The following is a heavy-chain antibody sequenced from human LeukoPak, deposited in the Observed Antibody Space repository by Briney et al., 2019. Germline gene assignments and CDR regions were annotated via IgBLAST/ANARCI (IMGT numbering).Heavy chain of an antibody. CDR2: ISYDGSNK. D-gene: IGHD2-15*01. CDR1: GFTFSSYA. V-gene: IGHV3-30-3*01. CDR3: ARAGRSYIGFDP. J-gene: IGHJ5*02. Sequence: GGSLRLSCAASGFTFSSYAMHWVRQAPGKGLEWVAVISYDGSNKYYADSVKGRFTISRDNSKNTLYLQMNSLRAEDTAVYYCARAGRSYIGFDPWGQGTLVTVSS.